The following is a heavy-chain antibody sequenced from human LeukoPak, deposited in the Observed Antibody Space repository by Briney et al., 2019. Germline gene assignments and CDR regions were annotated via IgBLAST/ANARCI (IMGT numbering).Heavy chain of an antibody. D-gene: IGHD6-19*01. Sequence: GASVKVSCKASGGTFSSYAISWVRQAPGQGLEWIGRIIPILGIANYAQKFQGRVTITADKSTSTAYVELSSLRSEDTAVYYCARERDSSGWYASFDIWGQGTMVTVSS. CDR3: ARERDSSGWYASFDI. J-gene: IGHJ3*02. CDR1: GGTFSSYA. V-gene: IGHV1-69*04. CDR2: IIPILGIA.